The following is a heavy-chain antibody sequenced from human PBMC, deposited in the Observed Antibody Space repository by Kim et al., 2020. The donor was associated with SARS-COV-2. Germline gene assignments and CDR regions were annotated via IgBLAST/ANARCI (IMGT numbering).Heavy chain of an antibody. CDR2: IYSGGST. V-gene: IGHV3-66*02. CDR1: GFTVSSNY. J-gene: IGHJ6*02. Sequence: GGSLRLSCAASGFTVSSNYMSWVRQAPGKGLEWVSVIYSGGSTYYADSVKGRFTISRDNSKNTLYLQMNSLRAEDTAVYYCARDCYYDSSGYYYYYYGMDVWGQGTTVTVSS. CDR3: ARDCYYDSSGYYYYYYGMDV. D-gene: IGHD3-22*01.